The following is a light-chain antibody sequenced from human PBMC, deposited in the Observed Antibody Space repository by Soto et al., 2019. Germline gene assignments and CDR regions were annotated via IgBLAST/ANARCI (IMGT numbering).Light chain of an antibody. Sequence: QLVLTQSPSASASLGASVKLTCTLSSGHSNYAIAWHQQQPEKGPRYLMKLNRDGSHSKGDGIPNRFSGSSSGAERYLTISSLQSEVEADYYCQTWGTGIVIFGGGTKHTVL. J-gene: IGLJ2*01. CDR1: SGHSNYA. CDR3: QTWGTGIVI. V-gene: IGLV4-69*01. CDR2: LNRDGSH.